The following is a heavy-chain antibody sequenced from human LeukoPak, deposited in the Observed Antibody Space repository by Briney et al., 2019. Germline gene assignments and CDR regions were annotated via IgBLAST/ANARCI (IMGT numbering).Heavy chain of an antibody. CDR2: VYTSGST. CDR1: GGSISSGNYY. J-gene: IGHJ6*03. D-gene: IGHD1-26*01. V-gene: IGHV4-61*02. CDR3: ARMIVGNQGRYYYYYMDV. Sequence: SETLSLTCTVSGGSISSGNYYWSWIRQPAGKGLEWIGRVYTSGSTNYNPSLKSRVTISVDTSKNQFSLILSSVTAADTAVYYCARMIVGNQGRYYYYYMDVWGKGTTVTISS.